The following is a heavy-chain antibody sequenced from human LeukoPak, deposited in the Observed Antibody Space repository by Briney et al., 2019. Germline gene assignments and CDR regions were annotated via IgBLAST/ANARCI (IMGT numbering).Heavy chain of an antibody. J-gene: IGHJ4*02. D-gene: IGHD6-19*01. V-gene: IGHV3-15*01. CDR3: TTGRVQGQAVAGTGGFDY. CDR2: IKSRNDGGTT. CDR1: GFSFSSYT. Sequence: GGSLRLSCAASGFSFSSYTMNWVRQAPGKGLEWVGRIKSRNDGGTTDYAAPVKGRFAISRDDSKSALYLQMNSLETEDTAVYYCTTGRVQGQAVAGTGGFDYWGQGTLVTVSS.